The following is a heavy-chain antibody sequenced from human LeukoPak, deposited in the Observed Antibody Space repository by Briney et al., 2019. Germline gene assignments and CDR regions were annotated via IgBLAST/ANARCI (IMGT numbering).Heavy chain of an antibody. J-gene: IGHJ5*02. V-gene: IGHV1-2*02. CDR2: INPNSGGT. D-gene: IGHD1-7*01. CDR1: GYTFTGYY. Sequence: ASVKVSCKASGYTFTGYYMHWVRQAPGQGLEWMGWINPNSGGTNYAQKFQGRVTMTRDTSISTAYMELSRLRSDDTAVYYCARATNWNYDWFDPWGQGTLVTVSS. CDR3: ARATNWNYDWFDP.